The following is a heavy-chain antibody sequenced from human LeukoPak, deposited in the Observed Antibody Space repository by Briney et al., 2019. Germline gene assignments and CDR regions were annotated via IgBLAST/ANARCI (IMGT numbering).Heavy chain of an antibody. V-gene: IGHV3-21*01. D-gene: IGHD6-13*01. CDR3: AKKGSRIAAAGPYFDY. CDR1: GFTFSSYS. Sequence: KPGGSLRLSCAASGFTFSSYSMNWVRQAPGKGLEWVSSISMSSSYIYYADSVEGRFTISRDNAKNSLYLQMNSLRAEDTAVYYCAKKGSRIAAAGPYFDYWGQGTLVTVSS. J-gene: IGHJ4*02. CDR2: ISMSSSYI.